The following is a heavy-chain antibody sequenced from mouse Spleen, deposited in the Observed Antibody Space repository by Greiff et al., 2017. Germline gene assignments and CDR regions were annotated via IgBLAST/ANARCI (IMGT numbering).Heavy chain of an antibody. D-gene: IGHD1-1*01. CDR1: GYSITSGYY. CDR2: ISYDGSN. Sequence: EVQLQQSGPGLVKPSQSLSLTCSVTGYSITSGYYWNWIRQFPGNKLEWMGYISYDGSNNYNPSLKNRISITRDTSKNQFFLKLNSVTTEDTATYYCARGDYGYWYFDVWGAGTTVTVSS. J-gene: IGHJ1*01. V-gene: IGHV3-6*02. CDR3: ARGDYGYWYFDV.